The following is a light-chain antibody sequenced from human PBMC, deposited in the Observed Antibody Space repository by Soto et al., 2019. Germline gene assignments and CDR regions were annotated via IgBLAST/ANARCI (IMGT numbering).Light chain of an antibody. J-gene: IGKJ4*01. Sequence: DIQMTQSPSTLSASVGDRATITCRASQSIRSWLAWYQQKPGKAPKLLIYRASSLESGVPSRFSGSGSGTEFTLTISSLQSDDFAIYYCQQYNSYSLYTFGGGTKVEIK. CDR2: RAS. CDR1: QSIRSW. CDR3: QQYNSYSLYT. V-gene: IGKV1-5*03.